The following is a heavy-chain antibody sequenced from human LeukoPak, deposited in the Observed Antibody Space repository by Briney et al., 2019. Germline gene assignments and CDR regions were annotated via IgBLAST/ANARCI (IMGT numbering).Heavy chain of an antibody. CDR1: GGTFSSYA. V-gene: IGHV1-69*13. Sequence: SVKVSCKASGGTFSSYAISWVRQAPGQGLEWMGGIIPMVGTANYGQKYAGRVTIIADESTNTAHMELSGLRSEDTAVYYCAPTSNFYDSSGPWGYFDLWGRGTLVTVSS. J-gene: IGHJ2*01. CDR3: APTSNFYDSSGPWGYFDL. CDR2: IIPMVGTA. D-gene: IGHD3-22*01.